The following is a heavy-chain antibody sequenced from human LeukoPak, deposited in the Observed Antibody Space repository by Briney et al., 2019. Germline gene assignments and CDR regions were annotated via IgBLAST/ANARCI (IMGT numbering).Heavy chain of an antibody. CDR3: ASRGGYDILTAYLLDY. V-gene: IGHV1-18*01. CDR2: VSAYNGNT. CDR1: GYTFTSYV. D-gene: IGHD3-9*01. Sequence: VASVNVSCKSSGYTFTSYVISSVRQAPGQGREWMGCVSAYNGNTNYAQKLQGRVTMTTDTSTRTADMDLRSLRSHDTAVYYCASRGGYDILTAYLLDYWGQGALVTVSS. J-gene: IGHJ4*02.